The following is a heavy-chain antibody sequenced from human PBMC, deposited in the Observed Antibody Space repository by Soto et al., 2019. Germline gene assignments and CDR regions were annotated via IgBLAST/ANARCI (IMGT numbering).Heavy chain of an antibody. V-gene: IGHV6-1*01. CDR2: TYYRSRWYN. CDR1: GDSVSSNSAA. D-gene: IGHD2-21*02. J-gene: IGHJ6*02. CDR3: AREDDGGDTLDV. Sequence: SQTLSLTCAISGDSVSSNSAAWNWIRQSPSRGLEWLGGTYYRSRWYNDYAVSVKSRITVNPDTSKNQFSLHLSSVTAADTAVYFCAREDDGGDTLDVWGQGTTVTVSS.